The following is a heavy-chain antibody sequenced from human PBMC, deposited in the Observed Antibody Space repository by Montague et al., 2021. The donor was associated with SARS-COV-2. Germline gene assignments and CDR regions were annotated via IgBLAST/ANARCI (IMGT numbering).Heavy chain of an antibody. CDR1: GESFSGFF. J-gene: IGHJ4*02. CDR2: INDRGVTNY. D-gene: IGHD4-11*01. V-gene: IGHV4-34*01. CDR3: ARWDPQTLTVISLRGKSAKDY. Sequence: SETLSLTCAVYGESFSGFFWSWIRQPPGKGLEWIAEINDRGVTNYNYNPSLGSRVTISADTSKNQFSLKLRSVTAAETAVYYCARWDPQTLTVISLRGKSAKDYWGQGTLVTVFS.